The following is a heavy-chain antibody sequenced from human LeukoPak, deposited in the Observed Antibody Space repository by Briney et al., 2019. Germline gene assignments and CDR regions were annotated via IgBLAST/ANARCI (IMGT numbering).Heavy chain of an antibody. V-gene: IGHV3-30*18. CDR1: GFTFSSYG. CDR3: AKGGYVAAASY. CDR2: ISYDGSNK. J-gene: IGHJ4*02. D-gene: IGHD6-13*01. Sequence: GGSLRLSCAASGFTFSSYGMHWVRQAPGKGLEWVAVISYDGSNKYYADSVKGRFTISRDNSKNTLYPQMNSLRAEDTAVYYCAKGGYVAAASYWGQGTLVTVSS.